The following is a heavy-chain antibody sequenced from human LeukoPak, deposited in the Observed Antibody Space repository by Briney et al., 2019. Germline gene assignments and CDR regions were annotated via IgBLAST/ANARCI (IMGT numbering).Heavy chain of an antibody. Sequence: PSETLSLTCAVYGGSFSGYYWSWIRQPPGKGLEWIGEINHSGSTNYNPSLKSRVTISADTSKNQFSLKLSSVTAADTAVYYCARGRALRYFDWLLLFDYWGQGTLVTVSS. CDR2: INHSGST. CDR1: GGSFSGYY. V-gene: IGHV4-34*01. D-gene: IGHD3-9*01. CDR3: ARGRALRYFDWLLLFDY. J-gene: IGHJ4*02.